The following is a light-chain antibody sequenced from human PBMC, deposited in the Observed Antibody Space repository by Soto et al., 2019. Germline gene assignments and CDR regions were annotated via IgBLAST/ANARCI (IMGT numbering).Light chain of an antibody. V-gene: IGKV3-20*01. CDR3: QQYGSSVT. CDR2: GAS. Sequence: EIVLTQSPGTLSLSPGERATLSCRAIQGLSGTYSAWYQQKPRQAPRLRIHGASSRATGIPDRFSGSGSGTDFTLTISRPDPEYSPVYYCQQYGSSVTFGQGTRLEIK. J-gene: IGKJ5*01. CDR1: QGLSGTY.